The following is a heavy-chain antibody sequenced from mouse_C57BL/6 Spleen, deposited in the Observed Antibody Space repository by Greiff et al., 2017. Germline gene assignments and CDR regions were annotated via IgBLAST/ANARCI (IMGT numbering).Heavy chain of an antibody. CDR1: GYAFSSYW. J-gene: IGHJ2*01. Sequence: VQLVESGAELVKPGASVKISCKASGYAFSSYWMNWVKQRPGKGLEWLGQIYPGDGATNYTGKFKGKATVTADKSTSKAYVQLSRLTSEDSAVYFCARQLGLPYYFDYWGQGTTLTVSS. V-gene: IGHV1-80*01. CDR3: ARQLGLPYYFDY. D-gene: IGHD3-1*01. CDR2: IYPGDGAT.